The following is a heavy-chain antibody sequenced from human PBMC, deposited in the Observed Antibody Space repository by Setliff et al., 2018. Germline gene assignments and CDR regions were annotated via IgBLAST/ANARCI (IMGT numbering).Heavy chain of an antibody. V-gene: IGHV5-51*01. CDR3: AKDRDWKYYYYMDV. CDR1: GYTFSDYW. J-gene: IGHJ6*03. CDR2: IYPGDSDT. D-gene: IGHD1-1*01. Sequence: GESLKISCRGSGYTFSDYWIGWVRQMPGKGLEWMGIIYPGDSDTRYSPSFQGRFTISRDNSKNTLYLQMNSLRAEDTALYYCAKDRDWKYYYYMDVWGKGTTVTVSS.